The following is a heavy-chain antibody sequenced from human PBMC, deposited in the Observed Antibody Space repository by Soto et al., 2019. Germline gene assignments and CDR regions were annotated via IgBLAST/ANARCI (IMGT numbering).Heavy chain of an antibody. V-gene: IGHV4-39*01. Sequence: PSERMSLASTVSSGTVNSKNYDGTWIRQPPGKGLEWIGSIYYSGSTYYNPSLKSRVTISVDTSKNQFSLKLSSVTASDTAVFYCASRRVVVTGITDYCGQGTLVTVSS. CDR1: SGTVNSKNYD. CDR2: IYYSGST. J-gene: IGHJ4*02. D-gene: IGHD2-21*02. CDR3: ASRRVVVTGITDY.